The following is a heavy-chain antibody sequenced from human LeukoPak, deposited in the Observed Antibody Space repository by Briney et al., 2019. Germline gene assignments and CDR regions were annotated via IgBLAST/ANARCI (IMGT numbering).Heavy chain of an antibody. CDR2: IRSKAYGGTT. Sequence: GGSLRLSCTASGFTFGDYAMSWFRQAPGKGLEWVGFIRSKAYGGTTEYAASVKGRFTISRDDSKSIAYLQMNSLKTEDTAVYYCTRDERLRSIPRGFDYWGQGTLVTVSS. D-gene: IGHD3-3*01. V-gene: IGHV3-49*03. J-gene: IGHJ4*02. CDR1: GFTFGDYA. CDR3: TRDERLRSIPRGFDY.